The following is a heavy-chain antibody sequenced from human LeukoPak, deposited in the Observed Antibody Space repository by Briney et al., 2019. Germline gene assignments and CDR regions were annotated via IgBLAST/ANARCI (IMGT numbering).Heavy chain of an antibody. Sequence: GGSLRLSCAASGFTFSSYAMSWVRQAPGKGLECVSAISGGGGSAYYADSVKGRFTISRDSSMNTLYLQMNSLTAGDTAVYYCAKAVGATRGYYYSGMDVWGQGTTVTVSS. D-gene: IGHD1-26*01. CDR1: GFTFSSYA. J-gene: IGHJ6*02. CDR2: ISGGGGSA. CDR3: AKAVGATRGYYYSGMDV. V-gene: IGHV3-23*01.